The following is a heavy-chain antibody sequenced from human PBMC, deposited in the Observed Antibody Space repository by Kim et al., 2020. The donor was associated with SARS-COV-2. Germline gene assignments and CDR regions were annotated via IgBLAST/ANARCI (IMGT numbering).Heavy chain of an antibody. J-gene: IGHJ6*02. CDR1: GFTFGACA. CDR3: AKDIHDYSGMDD. V-gene: IGHV3-23*01. D-gene: IGHD2-2*02. Sequence: GGSLRLSCVASGFTFGACAMGWVRQAPGKGLQWVSSLSHTGRDTYYADSVKGRFTISRDDSRDTLFLQMNSLRPDDTAVYFCAKDIHDYSGMDDWGRGAT. CDR2: LSHTGRDT.